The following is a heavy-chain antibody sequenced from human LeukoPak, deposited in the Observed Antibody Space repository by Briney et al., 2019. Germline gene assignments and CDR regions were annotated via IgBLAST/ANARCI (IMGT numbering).Heavy chain of an antibody. J-gene: IGHJ5*02. D-gene: IGHD2-21*01. Sequence: SETLSLTCTVSGGSISSSSYYWAWIRQPPGKGLEWIGSIYYSGSTYYNPSLKSRVTISVDTSKNQFSLKLSSVTAADTAVYYCARLTQDVVIASPNWFDPWGQGTLVTVSS. CDR1: GGSISSSSYY. V-gene: IGHV4-39*01. CDR3: ARLTQDVVIASPNWFDP. CDR2: IYYSGST.